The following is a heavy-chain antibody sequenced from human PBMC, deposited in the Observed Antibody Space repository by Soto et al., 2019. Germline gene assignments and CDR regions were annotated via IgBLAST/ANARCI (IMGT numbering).Heavy chain of an antibody. CDR2: IYYSGNS. V-gene: IGHV4-59*08. J-gene: IGHJ4*02. CDR1: GGSISSYY. Sequence: SETLSLTCTVSGGSISSYYWSWIRQPPGKGLEWIGYIYYSGNSNYNPSLKSRVTMSVDTSKNQFSLKLTSVTAADTAVYYCARHLTTVTTGNFDFWGQGTLVTVSS. CDR3: ARHLTTVTTGNFDF. D-gene: IGHD4-17*01.